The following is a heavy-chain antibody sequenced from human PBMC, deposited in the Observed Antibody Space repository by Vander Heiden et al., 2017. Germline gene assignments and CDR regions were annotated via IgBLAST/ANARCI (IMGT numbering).Heavy chain of an antibody. V-gene: IGHV3-33*01. Sequence: QVQLVESGGGVVQPGRSLRRSCAASGFTSSSYGMHWVRQAPGKGLEWVAVIWYDGSNKHYADSVKGRFTISRDNSKNTLYLQMNSLRAEDTAVYYCARDTYSSSYDFDYWGQGTLVTVSS. CDR3: ARDTYSSSYDFDY. J-gene: IGHJ4*02. CDR1: GFTSSSYG. D-gene: IGHD6-6*01. CDR2: IWYDGSNK.